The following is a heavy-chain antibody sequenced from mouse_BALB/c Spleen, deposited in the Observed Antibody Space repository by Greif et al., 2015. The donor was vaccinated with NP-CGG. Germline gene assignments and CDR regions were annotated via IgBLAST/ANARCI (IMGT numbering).Heavy chain of an antibody. CDR2: IRNKANGYTT. D-gene: IGHD1-1*01. Sequence: EVKVVESGGGLVQPGGSLRLSCATSGFTFTDYYMSWVRQPPGKALEWLGFIRNKANGYTTEYSASVKGRFTISRDNSQSILYLQMNTLRAEDSATYYCARDNGNYYAMDYWGQGTSVTVSS. CDR1: GFTFTDYY. CDR3: ARDNGNYYAMDY. J-gene: IGHJ4*01. V-gene: IGHV7-3*02.